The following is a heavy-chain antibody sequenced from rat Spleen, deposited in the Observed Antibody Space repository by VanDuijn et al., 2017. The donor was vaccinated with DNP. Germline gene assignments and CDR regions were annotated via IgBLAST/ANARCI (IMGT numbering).Heavy chain of an antibody. V-gene: IGHV5S23*01. CDR1: GFSFSDYY. D-gene: IGHD4-3*01. Sequence: EVQLVESGGGLVQPGRSLKLSCAASGFSFSDYYMAWVRQAPTTGLEWVASISTGIGRSYYRDSVKGRFTISRDNAKSTLYLQMNSLRSEDMATYYCVRWNSGHFDYWGQGVMVTVSS. CDR2: ISTGIGRS. CDR3: VRWNSGHFDY. J-gene: IGHJ2*01.